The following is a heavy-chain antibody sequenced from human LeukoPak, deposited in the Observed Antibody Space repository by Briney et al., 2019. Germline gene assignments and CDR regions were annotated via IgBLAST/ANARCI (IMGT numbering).Heavy chain of an antibody. V-gene: IGHV4-34*01. CDR2: INHSGST. J-gene: IGHJ4*02. D-gene: IGHD6-13*01. CDR1: GGSFSGYH. Sequence: SETLSLTCAVYGGSFSGYHWSWIRQPPGKGLEWIGEINHSGSTNYNPSLKSRVTISVDTSKNQFSLKLSSVTAADTAVYYCARDSSSCLDYWGQGTLVTVSS. CDR3: ARDSSSCLDY.